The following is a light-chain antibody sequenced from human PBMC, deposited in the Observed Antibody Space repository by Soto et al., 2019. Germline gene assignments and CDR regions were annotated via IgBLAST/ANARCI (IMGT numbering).Light chain of an antibody. CDR3: QPSYSSPTLT. J-gene: IGKJ4*01. CDR1: QSISSY. V-gene: IGKV1-39*01. CDR2: AAS. Sequence: DIPRTKSPSSLSASVGDRVTITCRAGQSISSYLNCYQQKPGKAPKILIYAASSLQSGVPSRLSGSGSGTAFTLTISSLQPEDFATCDCQPSYSSPTLTFGGGTKVEIK.